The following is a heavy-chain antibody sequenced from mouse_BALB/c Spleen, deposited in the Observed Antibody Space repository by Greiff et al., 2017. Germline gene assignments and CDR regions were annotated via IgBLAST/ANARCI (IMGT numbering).Heavy chain of an antibody. J-gene: IGHJ3*01. Sequence: QVQLQQSGAELVKPGASVKLSCKASGYTFTSYYMYWVKQRPGQGLEWIGGINPSNGGTNFNEKFKSKATLTVDKSSSTAYMQLSSRTSEDSAVYYCTRSGAMITAAWFAYWGQGTLVTVSA. D-gene: IGHD2-4*01. CDR2: INPSNGGT. V-gene: IGHV1S81*02. CDR3: TRSGAMITAAWFAY. CDR1: GYTFTSYY.